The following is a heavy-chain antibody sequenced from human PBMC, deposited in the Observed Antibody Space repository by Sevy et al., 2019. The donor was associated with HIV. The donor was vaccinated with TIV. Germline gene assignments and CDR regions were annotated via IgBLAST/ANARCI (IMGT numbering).Heavy chain of an antibody. CDR3: ARVDANYDKGFDP. D-gene: IGHD3-22*01. V-gene: IGHV3-48*03. J-gene: IGHJ5*02. Sequence: GSLRLSCEASGFTFSSYEMNWVRQAPGKGQEWVSYISSSGTTIKYADSVKGRFTISRDNAKNSLYMQMNSLRAEDTAVYYCARVDANYDKGFDPWGQGTLVTVSS. CDR2: ISSSGTTI. CDR1: GFTFSSYE.